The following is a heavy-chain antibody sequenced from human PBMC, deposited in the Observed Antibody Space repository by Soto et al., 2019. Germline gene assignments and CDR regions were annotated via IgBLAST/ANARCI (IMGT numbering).Heavy chain of an antibody. Sequence: SVKVSCKASGGTFSSYAISWVRQAPGQGLEWMGGIIPIFGTANYAQKFQGRVTITADKSTSTAYMELSSLRSEDTAVYYCARVLYCTNGVCPPVPYFDYWGQGTLVTDSS. CDR1: GGTFSSYA. CDR2: IIPIFGTA. J-gene: IGHJ4*02. V-gene: IGHV1-69*06. D-gene: IGHD2-8*01. CDR3: ARVLYCTNGVCPPVPYFDY.